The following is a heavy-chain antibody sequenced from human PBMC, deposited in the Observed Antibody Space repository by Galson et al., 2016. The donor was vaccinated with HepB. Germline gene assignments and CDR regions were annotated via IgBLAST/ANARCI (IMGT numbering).Heavy chain of an antibody. CDR2: ISRSGSYT. CDR3: SIGCPFPESSGWSGLFDP. Sequence: SLRLSCAASGFTFNSYGMSWVRQAPGKGLEWVSSISRSGSYTFYADSVKGRFTISRDNAENSLSLQMSSLSAVDTALYYCSIGCPFPESSGWSGLFDPWGQGTLVTVSS. V-gene: IGHV3-21*06. J-gene: IGHJ5*02. D-gene: IGHD6-19*01. CDR1: GFTFNSYG.